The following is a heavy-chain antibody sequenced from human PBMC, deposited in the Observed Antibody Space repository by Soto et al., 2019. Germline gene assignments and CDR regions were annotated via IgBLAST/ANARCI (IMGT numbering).Heavy chain of an antibody. CDR1: GFTFRRYV. D-gene: IGHD3-16*01. CDR2: TSYDGSNK. CDR3: ARWGTTGGLDV. Sequence: QVQLVESGGGVVQPGSSLRVSCVGSGFTFRRYVIHWVRQAPGKGLEWVALTSYDGSNKYYDDSVRGRFTISRDNSRNTVDLQMDSLRLEDTAPYYCARWGTTGGLDVWGQGTLVSVSS. J-gene: IGHJ1*01. V-gene: IGHV3-33*05.